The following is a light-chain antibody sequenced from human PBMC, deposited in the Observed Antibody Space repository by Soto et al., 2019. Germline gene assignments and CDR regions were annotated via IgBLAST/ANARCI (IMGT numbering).Light chain of an antibody. J-gene: IGLJ1*01. CDR1: SSDVGGFNY. CDR2: DVS. CDR3: CSDAGSYTYV. V-gene: IGLV2-11*01. Sequence: QSALTQPRSVSGSPGQSVTISCTGTSSDVGGFNYVSWYQQHPGKAPKLIIYDVSKWPSGVPDRFSGSKSGNTASLTISGLQAEDEADYYCCSDAGSYTYVFGTGTKVTVL.